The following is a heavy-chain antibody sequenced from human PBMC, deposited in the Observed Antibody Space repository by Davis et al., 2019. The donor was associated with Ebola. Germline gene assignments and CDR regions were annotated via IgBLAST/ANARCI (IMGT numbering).Heavy chain of an antibody. J-gene: IGHJ4*02. CDR3: ARGKTYSVY. CDR1: GGSFSGYY. CDR2: VSSSGST. V-gene: IGHV4-59*01. Sequence: SQTLSLTCAVYGGSFSGYYWSWIRQPPGKGLEWIGYVSSSGSTNYNSSLESRVTISVDTSKNQFSLKLRSVTAADTAVYYCARGKTYSVYWGQGTLVTVSS.